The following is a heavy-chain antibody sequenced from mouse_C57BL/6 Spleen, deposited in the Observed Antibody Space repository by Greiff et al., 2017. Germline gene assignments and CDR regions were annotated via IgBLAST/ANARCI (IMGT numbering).Heavy chain of an antibody. CDR3: ARETDYDGAWFAY. J-gene: IGHJ3*01. CDR2: ISYDGSN. V-gene: IGHV3-6*01. D-gene: IGHD2-4*01. CDR1: GYSITSGYY. Sequence: ESGPGLVKPSQSLSLTCSVTGYSITSGYYWNWIRQFPGNKLEWMGYISYDGSNNYNPSLKNRISITRDTSKNQFFLKLNSVTTEDTATYYCARETDYDGAWFAYWGQGTLVTVSA.